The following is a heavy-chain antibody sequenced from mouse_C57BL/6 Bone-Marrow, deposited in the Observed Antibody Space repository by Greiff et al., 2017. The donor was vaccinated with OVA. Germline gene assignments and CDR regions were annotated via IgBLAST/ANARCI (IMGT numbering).Heavy chain of an antibody. Sequence: VQLKESGPGLAKPSQTLSLTCSVTGYSITSDYWNWIRKFPGNKLEYMGYISYSGSTYYNPSLKSRISITRDTSKNQYYLQLNSVTTEDTATYCGARRGSGTGNWYFDVWGTGTTVTVSS. CDR3: ARRGSGTGNWYFDV. D-gene: IGHD4-1*01. CDR2: ISYSGST. J-gene: IGHJ1*03. CDR1: GYSITSDY. V-gene: IGHV3-8*01.